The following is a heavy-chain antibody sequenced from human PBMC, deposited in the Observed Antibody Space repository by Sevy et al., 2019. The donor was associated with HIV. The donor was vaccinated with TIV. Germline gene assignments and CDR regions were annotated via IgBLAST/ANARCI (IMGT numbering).Heavy chain of an antibody. V-gene: IGHV3-30-3*01. CDR1: GFTFSSYA. CDR2: ISYDGSNK. J-gene: IGHJ4*01. D-gene: IGHD3-3*01. CDR3: ARAGVLRFWEWLLTPAYYFDY. Sequence: GGSLRLSCAASGFTFSSYAMHWVRQAPGKGLEWVAVISYDGSNKYYADSVKGRFTISRDNSKNTLYLQMNSLRAEDTARYYYARAGVLRFWEWLLTPAYYFDYWGQEPWSPSPQ.